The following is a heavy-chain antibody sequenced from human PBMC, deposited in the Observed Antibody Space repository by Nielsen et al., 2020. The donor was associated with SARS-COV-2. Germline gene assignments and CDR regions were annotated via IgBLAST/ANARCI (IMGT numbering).Heavy chain of an antibody. CDR3: ARDPQNCGGDCLTDY. Sequence: SETLSLTCTVSGGSISSSSYYWGWIRQPPGKGLEWIGSIYYSGSTYYNPSLKSRVTISVDTSKNQFSLKLSSVTAADTAVYYCARDPQNCGGDCLTDYWGQGTLVTVSS. CDR1: GGSISSSSYY. CDR2: IYYSGST. V-gene: IGHV4-39*07. J-gene: IGHJ4*02. D-gene: IGHD2-21*02.